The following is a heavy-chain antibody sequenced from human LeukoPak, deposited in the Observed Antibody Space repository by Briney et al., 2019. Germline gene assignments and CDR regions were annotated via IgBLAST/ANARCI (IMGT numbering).Heavy chain of an antibody. CDR1: GVSFSSYT. CDR2: ISSSSSYI. CDR3: ASVRLPGDAFDI. J-gene: IGHJ3*02. V-gene: IGHV3-21*01. Sequence: EAGGSLRLSCAASGVSFSSYTMIWVRQAPGKGLEWVSSISSSSSYIYYADSVKGRFTISRDNAKNTVYLQMNSLRVEDTAMYFCASVRLPGDAFDIWGQGTRVTVSS.